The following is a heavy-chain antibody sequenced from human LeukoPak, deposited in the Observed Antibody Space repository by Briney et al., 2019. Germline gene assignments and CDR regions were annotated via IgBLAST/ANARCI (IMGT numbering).Heavy chain of an antibody. D-gene: IGHD6-19*01. CDR1: GYTFTGYY. CDR3: ARGWSGWYHLSENYFDY. Sequence: EASVKVSCKASGYTFTGYYMHWVRQAPGQGLEWMGWINPNSGGTNYAQKFQGWVTMTTDTSTSTAYMELRSLRSDDTAVYYCARGWSGWYHLSENYFDYWGQGTLVTVSS. J-gene: IGHJ4*02. V-gene: IGHV1-2*04. CDR2: INPNSGGT.